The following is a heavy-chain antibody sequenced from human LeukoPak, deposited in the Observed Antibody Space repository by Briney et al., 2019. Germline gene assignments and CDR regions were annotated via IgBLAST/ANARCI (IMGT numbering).Heavy chain of an antibody. D-gene: IGHD3-22*01. CDR1: GFTFSSYA. V-gene: IGHV3-30*04. J-gene: IGHJ4*02. Sequence: PGGSLRLSCAASGFTFSSYAMHWDRQAPGKGLEWVSVISYDGSNKYYADSVKGRFTISRDNSKNTLYLQMNSLRAEDTAVYYCARVSYYYDSSGSPDYWGPGTLVTVSS. CDR2: ISYDGSNK. CDR3: ARVSYYYDSSGSPDY.